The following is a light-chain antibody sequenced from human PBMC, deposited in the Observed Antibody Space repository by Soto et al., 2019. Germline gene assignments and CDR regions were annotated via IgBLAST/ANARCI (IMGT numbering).Light chain of an antibody. V-gene: IGKV3-20*01. CDR1: QSVSNNY. Sequence: EIVLTQSPGTLSLSPGERATLSCRASQSVSNNYLAWYQQKPGQAPRLLIYGASNRATDIPDRFNGSGSGTESDLTLTSIKLEAVAVDFYHCYDYASSRVTFGQGTKVDIK. CDR3: YDYASSRVT. CDR2: GAS. J-gene: IGKJ1*01.